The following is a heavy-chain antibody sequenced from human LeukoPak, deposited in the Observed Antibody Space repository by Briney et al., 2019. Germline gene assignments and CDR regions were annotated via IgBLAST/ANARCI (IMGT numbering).Heavy chain of an antibody. J-gene: IGHJ4*02. D-gene: IGHD3-22*01. V-gene: IGHV5-10-1*01. CDR2: IDPSDSYT. CDR3: ARQRYDSSGYYYQPRDFDY. CDR1: GYSFTSYW. Sequence: GESLKISCKGSGYSFTSYWISWVRQMPGKGLEWMGRIDPSDSYTNYSPSFQGHVTISADKSISTAYMQWSSLKASDTAMYYCARQRYDSSGYYYQPRDFDYWGQGTLVTVSS.